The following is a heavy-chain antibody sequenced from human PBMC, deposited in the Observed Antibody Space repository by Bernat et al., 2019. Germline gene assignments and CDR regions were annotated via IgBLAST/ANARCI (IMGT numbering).Heavy chain of an antibody. J-gene: IGHJ5*02. CDR2: FTSSGNTI. CDR3: ARARLELPANNWFDP. V-gene: IGHV3-48*03. Sequence: EVQLVESGGGFVQPGGSLRLSCEASGFTFSSYDMNWVRQAPGKGLEHISIFTSSGNTIYYADSVKGRFTISRDNAKNSLYLQMNSLRADDTAIYYCARARLELPANNWFDPWGQGTLVTVSS. D-gene: IGHD1-7*01. CDR1: GFTFSSYD.